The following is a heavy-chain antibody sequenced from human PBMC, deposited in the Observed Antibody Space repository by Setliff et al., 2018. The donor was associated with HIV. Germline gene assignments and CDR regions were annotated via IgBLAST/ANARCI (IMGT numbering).Heavy chain of an antibody. CDR2: IPHNGGT. Sequence: SETLSLTCAVSGYSIGSGSFWGWIRQPPGKGLEWIATIPHNGGTYYNPDPSLTGRVTISVDTSKNQFSLKLSSVTATDTAVYYCASRIYYYDSSRVLREEGFDPWGQGTLVTVSS. V-gene: IGHV4-38-2*01. D-gene: IGHD3-22*01. J-gene: IGHJ5*02. CDR3: ASRIYYYDSSRVLREEGFDP. CDR1: GYSIGSGSF.